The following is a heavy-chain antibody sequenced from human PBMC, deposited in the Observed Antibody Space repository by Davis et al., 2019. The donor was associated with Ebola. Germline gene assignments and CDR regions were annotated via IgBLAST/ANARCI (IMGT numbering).Heavy chain of an antibody. J-gene: IGHJ6*02. Sequence: AASVKVSCKASGYTFTSYAISWVRQAPGQGLEWMGGIIPIFGTANYAQKFQGRVTITADESTSTAYMELSSLRSEDTAVYYCARDSTTVFPDYYYYGMDVWGQGTTVTVSS. CDR2: IIPIFGTA. D-gene: IGHD1-1*01. V-gene: IGHV1-69*13. CDR3: ARDSTTVFPDYYYYGMDV. CDR1: GYTFTSYA.